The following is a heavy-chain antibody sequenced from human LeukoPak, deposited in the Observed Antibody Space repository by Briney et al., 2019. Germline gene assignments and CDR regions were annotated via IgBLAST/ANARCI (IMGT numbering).Heavy chain of an antibody. CDR3: ARGVSGSYDYYYYYYMDV. V-gene: IGHV1-69*02. Sequence: SVKVSCKASGGTFSRYTISWVRQAPGQGLEWMGRIIPILGIANYAQKFQGRVTITADKSTSTAYMELSSLRSEDTAVYYRARGVSGSYDYYYYYYMDVWGKGTTVTVSS. J-gene: IGHJ6*03. D-gene: IGHD1-26*01. CDR1: GGTFSRYT. CDR2: IIPILGIA.